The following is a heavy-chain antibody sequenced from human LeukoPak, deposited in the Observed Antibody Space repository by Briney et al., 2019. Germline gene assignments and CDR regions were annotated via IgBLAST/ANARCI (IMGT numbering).Heavy chain of an antibody. CDR3: AKDLTYYYDSTGYYFDY. CDR1: GFTVSSNY. J-gene: IGHJ4*02. D-gene: IGHD3-22*01. V-gene: IGHV3-53*01. Sequence: PGGSLRLSCAASGFTVSSNYVSWVRQAPGKGLEWVSAIYSGGTTYYADSVKGRFSISGDNSKNTLYLQLNSLRAEDTAIYYCAKDLTYYYDSTGYYFDYWGQGTLVTVSS. CDR2: IYSGGTT.